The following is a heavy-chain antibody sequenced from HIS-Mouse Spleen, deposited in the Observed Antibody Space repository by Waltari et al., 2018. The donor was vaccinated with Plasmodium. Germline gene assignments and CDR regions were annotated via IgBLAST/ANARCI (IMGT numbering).Heavy chain of an antibody. CDR1: GYTFTGYY. CDR3: ARVLGYKAAAGTFVEYFQH. V-gene: IGHV1-2*01. CDR2: IKPNSGGT. Sequence: QVQLVQSGAEVKKPGASVKVSCKASGYTFTGYYLHWVRQAPGQGLEWMGGIKPNSGGTNYAQKVQGRGNSTRYKSISTAYMELSRLRSDDTAVYYCARVLGYKAAAGTFVEYFQHWGQGTLVTVSS. J-gene: IGHJ1*01. D-gene: IGHD6-13*01.